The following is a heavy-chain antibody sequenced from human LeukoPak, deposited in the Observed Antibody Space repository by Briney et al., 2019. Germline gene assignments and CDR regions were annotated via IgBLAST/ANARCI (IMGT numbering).Heavy chain of an antibody. CDR1: GFTFSSSG. J-gene: IGHJ4*02. CDR2: ITNEGTSI. D-gene: IGHD4-11*01. V-gene: IGHV3-30*18. Sequence: GGSLRLSCAASGFTFSSSGMHWVRQAPGKGLEWVTVITNEGTSIYYADSVRGRFTISRDNSKNTVYLQMNSRRAEDTAVYYCAKDLSEAYSFESWGQGTLVTVS. CDR3: AKDLSEAYSFES.